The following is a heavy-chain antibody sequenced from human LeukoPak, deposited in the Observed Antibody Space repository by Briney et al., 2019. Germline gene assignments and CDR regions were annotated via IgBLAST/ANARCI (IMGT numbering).Heavy chain of an antibody. CDR1: GGTFTSYA. J-gene: IGHJ4*02. V-gene: IGHV1-69*05. D-gene: IGHD3-3*01. Sequence: GASVKVSRKASGGTFTSYAISWVRRAPGQGLEWMGGIIPIFGTANYAQKFQGRVTITTDESTSTAYMELSSLRSEDTAVYYCARGRYDFWSGYSNWGQGTLVTVSS. CDR2: IIPIFGTA. CDR3: ARGRYDFWSGYSN.